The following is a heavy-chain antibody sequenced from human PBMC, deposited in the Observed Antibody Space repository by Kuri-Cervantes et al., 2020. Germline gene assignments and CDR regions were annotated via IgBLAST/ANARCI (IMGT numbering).Heavy chain of an antibody. V-gene: IGHV1-3*02. CDR3: ARAYTYYYYYGSGAYYFDY. CDR1: GYTFTSYA. CDR2: SNAGNGNT. Sequence: SVKVSCKASGYTFTSYAMHGVRQAPGQGLEWMGWSNAGNGNTKYSQEFQGRVTMTRNTSISTAYMELSSLRSEDTAVYYCARAYTYYYYYGSGAYYFDYWGQGTLVTVSS. D-gene: IGHD3-10*01. J-gene: IGHJ4*02.